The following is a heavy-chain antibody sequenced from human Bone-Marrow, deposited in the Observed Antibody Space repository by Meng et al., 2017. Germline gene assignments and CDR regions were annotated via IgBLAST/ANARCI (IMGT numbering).Heavy chain of an antibody. D-gene: IGHD3-22*01. CDR1: GYSISSGYY. CDR3: ARVYYDSSGYSFHESHFDY. V-gene: IGHV4-38-2*01. CDR2: IYHSGST. Sequence: SETLSLTCAVSGYSISSGYYWGWIRQPPGKGLEWIGSIYHSGSTYYNPSLKSRVTISVDTSKNQFSLKLSSVNAADTAVYYCARVYYDSSGYSFHESHFDYWGQGTLVTVSS. J-gene: IGHJ4*02.